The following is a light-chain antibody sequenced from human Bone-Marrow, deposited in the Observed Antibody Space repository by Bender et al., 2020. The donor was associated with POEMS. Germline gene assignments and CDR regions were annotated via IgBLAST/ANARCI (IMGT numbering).Light chain of an antibody. CDR1: GSDVGGYNS. CDR2: AVS. J-gene: IGLJ3*02. Sequence: QYALTQPPSASGSPGQSVTISCTGTGSDVGGYNSVSWYQQHPGKAPRLLMSAVSRRPSGVPDRFSGSKSGNTASLTVSGLQAEDEADYYCSSYTTDSTLFGGGTKVTVL. V-gene: IGLV2-8*01. CDR3: SSYTTDSTL.